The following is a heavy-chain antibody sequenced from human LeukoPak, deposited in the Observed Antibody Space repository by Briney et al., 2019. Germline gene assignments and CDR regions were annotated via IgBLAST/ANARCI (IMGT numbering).Heavy chain of an antibody. CDR3: ARDIGYPSGGLLGLFDP. D-gene: IGHD3-10*01. J-gene: IGHJ5*02. Sequence: PGGSLRLSCAASGFTFSSYAMNWVRQAPGKGLEWVSAISGSGGSTYYADSVKGRFTISRDNAKNSLYLQMNSLRAEDTAVYYCARDIGYPSGGLLGLFDPWGQGTLVTVSS. V-gene: IGHV3-23*01. CDR1: GFTFSSYA. CDR2: ISGSGGST.